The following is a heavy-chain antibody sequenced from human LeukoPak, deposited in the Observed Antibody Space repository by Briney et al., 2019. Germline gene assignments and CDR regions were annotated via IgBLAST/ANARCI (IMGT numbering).Heavy chain of an antibody. CDR1: GFTFSSYW. D-gene: IGHD6-19*01. J-gene: IGHJ4*02. V-gene: IGHV3-7*01. CDR2: IKQDGSEK. Sequence: PGGSLSLSCAASGFTFSSYWMSWVRQAPGKGLEWVANIKQDGSEKYYVDSVKGRFTISRDNAKNSLYLQMDSLRAEDTAVYYCARGGSVAQTPSDPNDYWGQGTLVTVSS. CDR3: ARGGSVAQTPSDPNDY.